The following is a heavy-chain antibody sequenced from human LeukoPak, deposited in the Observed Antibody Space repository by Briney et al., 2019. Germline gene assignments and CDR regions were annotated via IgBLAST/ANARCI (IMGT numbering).Heavy chain of an antibody. CDR3: VRRTAAGAERYMDV. J-gene: IGHJ6*03. D-gene: IGHD6-13*01. Sequence: GGSLRLSCAASGFTFSNYAMHWVRQAPGKGLEYVSAISTNGGSTYYANSVKGRFTISRDNSKNTLYLQMGSLTTEDMAVYYCVRRTAAGAERYMDVWGKGTTVTVSS. CDR1: GFTFSNYA. V-gene: IGHV3-64*01. CDR2: ISTNGGST.